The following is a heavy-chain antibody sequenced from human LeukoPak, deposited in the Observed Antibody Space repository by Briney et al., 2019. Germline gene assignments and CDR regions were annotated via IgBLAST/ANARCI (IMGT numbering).Heavy chain of an antibody. Sequence: GGSLRLSCAASGFTSSSYAMHWVRQAPGKGLEWVAVISYDGSNKYYADSVKGRFTISRDNSKNTLYLQMNSLRAEDTAVYYCARAPRVQGPHDYWGQGTLVTVSS. J-gene: IGHJ4*02. CDR1: GFTSSSYA. V-gene: IGHV3-30*04. CDR2: ISYDGSNK. CDR3: ARAPRVQGPHDY. D-gene: IGHD4/OR15-4a*01.